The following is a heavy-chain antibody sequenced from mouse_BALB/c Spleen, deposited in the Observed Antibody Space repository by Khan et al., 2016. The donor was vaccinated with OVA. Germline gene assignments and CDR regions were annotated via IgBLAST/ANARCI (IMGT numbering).Heavy chain of an antibody. Sequence: EVQLQESGPGLVKPSQSLSLTCTVTGYSITTDYAWNWIRQFPGNKLEWMGYISYSGNTKYNPSLKSRISITRDTSKNQFFLQLKSVTTEDTARYYCARVYGGDFDYWGQGTTLTVYS. CDR2: ISYSGNT. D-gene: IGHD1-1*01. V-gene: IGHV3-2*02. CDR3: ARVYGGDFDY. J-gene: IGHJ2*01. CDR1: GYSITTDYA.